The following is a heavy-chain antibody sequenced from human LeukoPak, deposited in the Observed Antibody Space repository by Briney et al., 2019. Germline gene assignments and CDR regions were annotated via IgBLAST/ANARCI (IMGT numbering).Heavy chain of an antibody. CDR2: IYYSGGT. Sequence: SETLSLTCTVPGGSINYYYWMWIRQPPGKGLEWIGYIYYSGGTHYNPSLKSRVTMLVDTSKNQFSLKLTAVTAADTAVYYCARETPGAGHFDYWGQGSLVTVSS. CDR3: ARETPGAGHFDY. D-gene: IGHD7-27*01. V-gene: IGHV4-59*01. J-gene: IGHJ4*02. CDR1: GGSINYYY.